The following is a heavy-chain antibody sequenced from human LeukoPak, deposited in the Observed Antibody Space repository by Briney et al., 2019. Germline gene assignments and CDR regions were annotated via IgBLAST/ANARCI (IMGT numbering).Heavy chain of an antibody. V-gene: IGHV3-23*01. Sequence: GGSLRLTCAASGFSFSTYAMNWVRQGPGKGLEWVATISGSGYTTYYADSVKGRFTISRDNSKNPLFLQMDSLRAEDTAVFFCARYCSSSTCQGSSYYFGMDVWGQGTTVTVSS. D-gene: IGHD2-2*01. J-gene: IGHJ6*02. CDR1: GFSFSTYA. CDR3: ARYCSSSTCQGSSYYFGMDV. CDR2: ISGSGYTT.